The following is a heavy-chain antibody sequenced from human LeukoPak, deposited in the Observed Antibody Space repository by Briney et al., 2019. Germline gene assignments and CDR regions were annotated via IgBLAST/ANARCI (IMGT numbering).Heavy chain of an antibody. D-gene: IGHD6-19*01. J-gene: IGHJ4*02. CDR1: GFTFDDYA. CDR2: ISWNSGSI. V-gene: IGHV3-9*01. Sequence: GGSLRLSCAASGFTFDDYAMHWVRQAPGKGLEWVSGISWNSGSIGYADSVKGRFTISRDNSKNTLYLQMNSLRAEDTAVYYCARDPRHSSGWYRDYWGQGTLVTVSS. CDR3: ARDPRHSSGWYRDY.